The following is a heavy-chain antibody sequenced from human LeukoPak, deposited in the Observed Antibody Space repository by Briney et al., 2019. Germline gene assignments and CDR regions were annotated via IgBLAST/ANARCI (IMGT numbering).Heavy chain of an antibody. V-gene: IGHV4-39*01. CDR2: IYYSGNT. J-gene: IGHJ4*02. Sequence: SETLSLTCTVSGVSISSAAYYWGWLRQPPGKGLEWIGNIYYSGNTYYNPSLKSRVTISVDTSKNQFSLKLSSVTAADTAVYYCARHKMLPLWFGENQYDYWGQGTLVTVSS. D-gene: IGHD3-10*01. CDR3: ARHKMLPLWFGENQYDY. CDR1: GVSISSAAYY.